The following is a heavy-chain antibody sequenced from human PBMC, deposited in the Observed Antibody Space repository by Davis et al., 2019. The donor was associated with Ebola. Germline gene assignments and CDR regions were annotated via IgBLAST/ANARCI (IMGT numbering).Heavy chain of an antibody. CDR3: ARASSSWYVSDFDY. J-gene: IGHJ4*02. V-gene: IGHV4-61*01. CDR1: GGSVSSGSYY. CDR2: IYYSGST. D-gene: IGHD6-13*01. Sequence: SETLSPTCTVSGGSVSSGSYYWSWIRQPPGKGLEGLGYIYYSGSTNYNPSLKSRVTISVDTSKNQFSLKLSSVTAADTAVYYCARASSSWYVSDFDYWGQGTLVTVSS.